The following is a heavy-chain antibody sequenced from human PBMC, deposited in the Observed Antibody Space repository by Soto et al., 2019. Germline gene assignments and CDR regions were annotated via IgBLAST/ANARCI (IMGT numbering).Heavy chain of an antibody. CDR1: GLTVSGTKY. CDR3: ASWHEREHAYDV. D-gene: IGHD1-1*01. J-gene: IGHJ3*01. Sequence: DVQLVESGGGLIQPGESLRLSCAAFGLTVSGTKYVAWVRQAPGKGLEWVSALYDVFGSFYADSVKCRFTTSSDRSKSTVYLKMNDLRTDDTAVYYCASWHEREHAYDVWGQGTTVIVSS. V-gene: IGHV3-53*01. CDR2: LYDVFGS.